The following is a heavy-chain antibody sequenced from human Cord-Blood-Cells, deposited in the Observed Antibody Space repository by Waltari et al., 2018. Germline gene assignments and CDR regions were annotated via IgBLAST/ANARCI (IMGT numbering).Heavy chain of an antibody. CDR1: GFSLSTSGMR. Sequence: QVTLKESGPALVKPTQTLTLTCTFSGFSLSTSGMRVSWILQPPGKALEWRARFDWDEYKFYSTSLKTRLTISKDTSKNQVVLTMTNMDPVDTATYYCARTNPYSSSWYYFDYWGQGTLVTVSS. D-gene: IGHD6-13*01. J-gene: IGHJ4*02. CDR2: FDWDEYK. CDR3: ARTNPYSSSWYYFDY. V-gene: IGHV2-70*04.